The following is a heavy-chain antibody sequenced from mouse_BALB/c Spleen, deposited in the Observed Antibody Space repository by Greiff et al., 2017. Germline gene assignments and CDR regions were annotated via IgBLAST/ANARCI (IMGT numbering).Heavy chain of an antibody. Sequence: EVQLQQSGAELVKPGASVKLSCTASGFNIKDTYMHWVKQRPEQGLEWIGRIYPANGNTKYDPKFQGKATITADTSSNTAYLQLSSLTSEDTAVYYCALSTMITTSFAYWGQGTLVTVSA. J-gene: IGHJ3*01. CDR2: IYPANGNT. D-gene: IGHD2-4*01. CDR3: ALSTMITTSFAY. V-gene: IGHV14-3*02. CDR1: GFNIKDTY.